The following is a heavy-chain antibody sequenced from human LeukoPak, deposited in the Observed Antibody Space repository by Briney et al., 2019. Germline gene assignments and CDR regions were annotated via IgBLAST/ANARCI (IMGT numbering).Heavy chain of an antibody. CDR1: GFTFSNYA. V-gene: IGHV3-23*01. D-gene: IGHD5-18*01. CDR3: ARGPRSDTAMVTTANY. CDR2: INGRGGST. J-gene: IGHJ4*02. Sequence: GGSLRLSCAASGFTFSNYAMSWVRQAPGKGLEWVSSINGRGGSTYYADSVKGRFTISRDNAKNTLYLQMNSLRAEDTAVYYCARGPRSDTAMVTTANYWGQGTLVTVSS.